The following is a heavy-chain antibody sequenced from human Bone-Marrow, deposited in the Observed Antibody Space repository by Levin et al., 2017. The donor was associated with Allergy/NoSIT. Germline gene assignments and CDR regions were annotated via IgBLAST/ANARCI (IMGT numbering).Heavy chain of an antibody. V-gene: IGHV3-74*01. CDR3: AGLDHGMDV. CDR2: ITRDGSYT. J-gene: IGHJ6*02. CDR1: GFTFSSYW. Sequence: PGGSLRLSCVASGFTFSSYWMHWVRQVPGKGLVWVSRITRDGSYTAYADSVRGRFTISRDNAKNTLNLEMNSLRAEDTAVYYCAGLDHGMDVWGQGTTVTVSS.